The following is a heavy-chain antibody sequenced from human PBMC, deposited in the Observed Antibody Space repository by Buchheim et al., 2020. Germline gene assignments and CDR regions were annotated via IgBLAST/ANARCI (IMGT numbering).Heavy chain of an antibody. D-gene: IGHD6-25*01. CDR1: GFSFSSYW. CDR3: ARGIAATANPNWFDP. V-gene: IGHV3-74*01. CDR2: ITSDGSGT. Sequence: EVQLVESGGGLVQPGGSLRLSCAASGFSFSSYWMHWVRQAPGRGLVWVSRITSDGSGTGYVDSVTGRFTISRDNAKNTLYLQMNSLSPEDTAVYFCARGIAATANPNWFDPWGQGTL. J-gene: IGHJ5*02.